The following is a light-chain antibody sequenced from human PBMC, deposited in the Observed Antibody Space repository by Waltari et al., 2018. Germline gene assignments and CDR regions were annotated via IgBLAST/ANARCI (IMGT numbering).Light chain of an antibody. Sequence: EIVMTQSPGTLSVSQGESVTLSCRASQSRSSKIAWYQQKPGQAPRLLIYGAYTRATGVPARFSGSGSGTEFTLIISSKQSEDFAVYYCQQYENWPLTFGGGTKVEI. J-gene: IGKJ4*01. CDR3: QQYENWPLT. CDR2: GAY. CDR1: QSRSSK. V-gene: IGKV3-15*01.